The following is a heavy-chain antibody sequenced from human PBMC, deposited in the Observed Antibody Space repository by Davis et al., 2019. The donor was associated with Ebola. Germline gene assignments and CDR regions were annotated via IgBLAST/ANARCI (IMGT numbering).Heavy chain of an antibody. Sequence: MPGGSLRLSCGVSGGSFTNNYWSWVRQFPDKGLEWIGEINHDGATNYNPSFKGRVSISVEAWKRQFSLTMTSVTAADTAVYFCARNLLQYAFDVWGQGTTVSVSS. D-gene: IGHD6-19*01. V-gene: IGHV4-34*01. CDR3: ARNLLQYAFDV. CDR1: GGSFTNNY. CDR2: INHDGAT. J-gene: IGHJ3*01.